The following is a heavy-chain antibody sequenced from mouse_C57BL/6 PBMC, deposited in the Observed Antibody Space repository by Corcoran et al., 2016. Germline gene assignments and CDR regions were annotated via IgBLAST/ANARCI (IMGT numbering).Heavy chain of an antibody. D-gene: IGHD1-1*01. V-gene: IGHV1-26*01. CDR2: INPNNGGT. CDR3: ARSSIYYYGSTFDY. J-gene: IGHJ2*01. CDR1: GYTFTDYY. Sequence: EVQLQQSGPELVKPGASVKISCKASGYTFTDYYMNWVKQSHGKSLEWIGDINPNNGGTSYNQKFKGKATLTVDKSSSTAYMELRSLTSEDSAVYYCARSSIYYYGSTFDYWGQGTTLTVSS.